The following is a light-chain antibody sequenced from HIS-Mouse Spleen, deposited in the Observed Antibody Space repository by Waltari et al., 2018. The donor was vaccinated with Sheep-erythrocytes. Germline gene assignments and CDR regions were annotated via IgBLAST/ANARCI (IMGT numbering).Light chain of an antibody. V-gene: IGKV3-15*01. CDR1: QRVRSN. CDR3: QQYNNWPPPYT. Sequence: EIVMTQSPATLSVSPGERATLSCRDSQRVRSNLAWYQQKPGQAPRLLIYGASTRATGIPARFSGSGSGTEFTLTISSMQSEDFAVYYCQQYNNWPPPYTFGQGTKLEIK. CDR2: GAS. J-gene: IGKJ2*01.